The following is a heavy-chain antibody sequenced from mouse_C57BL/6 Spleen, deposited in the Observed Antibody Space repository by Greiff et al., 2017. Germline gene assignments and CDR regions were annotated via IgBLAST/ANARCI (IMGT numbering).Heavy chain of an antibody. CDR3: ARLTTVVENYFDC. Sequence: EVKLVASWGDLVKPGGSLKLSCAASGFTFSSYGMSWVRQTPDKRLEWVATISSGGSYTYYPDRVKGRFTISRDNAKNTLYLQMSSLKSKDTAMYYCARLTTVVENYFDCWGKGTTLTVSS. CDR2: ISSGGSYT. V-gene: IGHV5-6*01. J-gene: IGHJ2*01. D-gene: IGHD1-1*01. CDR1: GFTFSSYG.